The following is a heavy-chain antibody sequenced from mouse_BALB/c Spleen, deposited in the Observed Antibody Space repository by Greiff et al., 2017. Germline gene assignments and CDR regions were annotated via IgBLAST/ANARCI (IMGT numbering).Heavy chain of an antibody. D-gene: IGHD2-4*01. CDR3: ARWITTYYFDD. J-gene: IGHJ2*01. CDR2: ILPGSGST. Sequence: QVQLQQSGAELMKPGASVKISCKATGYTFSSYWIEWVKQRPGHGLEWIGEILPGSGSTNYNEKFKGKATFTADTSSNTAYMQLSSLTSEDSAVYYCARWITTYYFDDWGQGTTLTVSS. V-gene: IGHV1-9*01. CDR1: GYTFSSYW.